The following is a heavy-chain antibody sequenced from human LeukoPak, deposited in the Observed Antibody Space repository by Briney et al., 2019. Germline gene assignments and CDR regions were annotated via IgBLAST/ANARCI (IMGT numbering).Heavy chain of an antibody. CDR1: GFTFSSYS. D-gene: IGHD3-22*01. V-gene: IGHV3-33*08. CDR3: ARDFILISQNYYDSSGPDDY. Sequence: PGGSLRLSCAASGFTFSSYSMNWVRQAPGKGLEWVAVIWYDGSNKYYADSVKGRFTISRDNSKNTLYLQMNSLRAEDTAVYYCARDFILISQNYYDSSGPDDYWGQGTLVTVSS. CDR2: IWYDGSNK. J-gene: IGHJ4*02.